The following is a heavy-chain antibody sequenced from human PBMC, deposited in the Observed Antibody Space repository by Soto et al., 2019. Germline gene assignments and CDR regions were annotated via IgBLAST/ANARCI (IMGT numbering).Heavy chain of an antibody. CDR2: ISSSGSTI. V-gene: IGHV3-11*01. CDR3: ARPTPLYYDFWSASGYYMDV. J-gene: IGHJ6*03. D-gene: IGHD3-3*01. Sequence: GGSLRLSCAASGFTFSDYYMSWIRQAPGKGLEWVSYISSSGSTIYYADSVKGRFTISRDNVKNSLYLQMHSLRAEDTAVYYCARPTPLYYDFWSASGYYMDVWGKGTTVTVSS. CDR1: GFTFSDYY.